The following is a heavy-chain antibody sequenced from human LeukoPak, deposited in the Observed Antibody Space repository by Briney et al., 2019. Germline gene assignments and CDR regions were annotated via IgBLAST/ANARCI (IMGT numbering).Heavy chain of an antibody. V-gene: IGHV4-4*07. CDR1: GGSISSYY. J-gene: IGHJ5*02. CDR2: IYTDGST. Sequence: SETPSLTCTVSGGSISSYYWSWIRQPAGKGLEWIGRIYTDGSTNYNPSPKSRVTMSVDTSKNHFSLKLSSVTAADTAVYYCARLVGTMVRGVTGWFDPWGQGTLVTVSS. D-gene: IGHD3-10*01. CDR3: ARLVGTMVRGVTGWFDP.